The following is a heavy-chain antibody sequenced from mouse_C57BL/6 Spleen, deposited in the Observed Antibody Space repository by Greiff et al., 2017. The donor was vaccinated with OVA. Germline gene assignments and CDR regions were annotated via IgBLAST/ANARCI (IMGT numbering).Heavy chain of an antibody. CDR2: IRYDGSN. Sequence: EVKLMESGPGLVKPSQSLSLSCSVTGYSITSGYYWNWIRQFPGNNLEWMGYIRYDGSNNYNPSLKNRTSITRDTSKNQFFLKLKSVTTEDTATDYCARELPPMDYWGQGTSVTVSS. CDR1: GYSITSGYY. CDR3: ARELPPMDY. J-gene: IGHJ4*01. V-gene: IGHV3-6*01.